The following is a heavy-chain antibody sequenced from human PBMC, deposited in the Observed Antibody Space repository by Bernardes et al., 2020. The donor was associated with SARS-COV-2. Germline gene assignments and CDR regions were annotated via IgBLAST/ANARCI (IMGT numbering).Heavy chain of an antibody. CDR3: AAGPATIFGVVPPDV. Sequence: GGSLRLSCAASGFPFSNYAMGWVRQAPGKGLEWVSSISGSGSSTYYADSVRGRFVISRDNSKNTLYLQMNSLRAEDTAVYYCAAGPATIFGVVPPDVWGQGTTVTVSS. CDR2: ISGSGSST. J-gene: IGHJ6*02. V-gene: IGHV3-23*01. D-gene: IGHD3-3*01. CDR1: GFPFSNYA.